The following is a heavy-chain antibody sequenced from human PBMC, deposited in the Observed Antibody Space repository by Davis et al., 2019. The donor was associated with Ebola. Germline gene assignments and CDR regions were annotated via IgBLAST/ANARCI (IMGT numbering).Heavy chain of an antibody. CDR1: GFTFSSYS. J-gene: IGHJ4*02. D-gene: IGHD3-10*01. Sequence: PGGSLRLSCAASGFTFSSYSMNWVRQAPGKGLEWVSSISSSSSYIYYADSVKGRFTISRDNSKNTLYLQMNSLRAEDTAVYYCAKVPVWFGELLSYYFDYWGQGTLVTVSS. V-gene: IGHV3-21*04. CDR2: ISSSSSYI. CDR3: AKVPVWFGELLSYYFDY.